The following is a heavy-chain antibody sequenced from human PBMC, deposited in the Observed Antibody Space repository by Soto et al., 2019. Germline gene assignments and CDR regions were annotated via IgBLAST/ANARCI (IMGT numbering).Heavy chain of an antibody. Sequence: QVQLVEFGGGVVQPGRSLRLSCAASGFTFSPYGMHWVRQAPGKGLEWVARISSDGGDKDYADSVKGRFTISRDNSKNTLSLQMNRLRVEDTAVYYCARDGGGAKDYWGQGTLVTVSS. CDR2: ISSDGGDK. J-gene: IGHJ4*02. CDR1: GFTFSPYG. CDR3: ARDGGGAKDY. V-gene: IGHV3-30-3*01. D-gene: IGHD3-16*01.